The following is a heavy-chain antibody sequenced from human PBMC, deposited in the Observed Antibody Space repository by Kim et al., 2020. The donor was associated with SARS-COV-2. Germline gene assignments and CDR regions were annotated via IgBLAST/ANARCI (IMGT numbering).Heavy chain of an antibody. Sequence: GGSLRLSCAASGFTFSGFAMNWVRQTPGRRLEWVSTITDGGASTYYTDSVKGRFTISRDNSKNTLYLQMNSLRAEDTAVYYCAKRGQQLAQFFDPWGQGTLVTVSS. CDR2: ITDGGAST. CDR1: GFTFSGFA. V-gene: IGHV3-23*01. D-gene: IGHD6-13*01. J-gene: IGHJ5*02. CDR3: AKRGQQLAQFFDP.